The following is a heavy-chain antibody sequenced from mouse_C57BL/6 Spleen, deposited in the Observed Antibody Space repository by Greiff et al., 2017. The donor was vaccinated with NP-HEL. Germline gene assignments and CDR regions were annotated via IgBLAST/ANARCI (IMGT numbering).Heavy chain of an antibody. CDR3: ARGSPLSFDY. V-gene: IGHV1-19*01. CDR2: INPYNGGT. CDR1: GYTFTDYY. D-gene: IGHD6-1*01. Sequence: VQLQQSGPVLVKPGASVKMSCKASGYTFTDYYMNWVKQSHGKSLEWIGVINPYNGGTSYNQKLKGKATLTVDKSSSTAYMELNSLTSEDSAVYYCARGSPLSFDYWGQGTTLTVSS. J-gene: IGHJ2*01.